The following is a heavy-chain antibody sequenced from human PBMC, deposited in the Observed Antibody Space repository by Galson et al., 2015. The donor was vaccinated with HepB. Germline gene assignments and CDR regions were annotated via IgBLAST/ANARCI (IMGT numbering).Heavy chain of an antibody. Sequence: SLRLSCAASGFTFSGYAMSWVRQAPGKGLEWVSAMSGTGGSTYYADSVKGRFTISRGNSKNTLYLQMNSLRAEDTAVYFCANHIYGGNGYFDHWGQGTLVTVSS. CDR3: ANHIYGGNGYFDH. D-gene: IGHD4-23*01. CDR1: GFTFSGYA. CDR2: MSGTGGST. J-gene: IGHJ4*02. V-gene: IGHV3-23*01.